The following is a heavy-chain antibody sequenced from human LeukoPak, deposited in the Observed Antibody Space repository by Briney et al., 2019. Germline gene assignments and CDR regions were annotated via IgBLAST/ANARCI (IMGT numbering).Heavy chain of an antibody. CDR2: IKQDGSEI. D-gene: IGHD6-13*01. J-gene: IGHJ4*02. CDR3: ARGRAGYYYDY. CDR1: GFTFSSSW. Sequence: GGSLRLSCAASGFTFSSSWMTWVRQAPGKGLVWVANIKQDGSEIFYVDSVKGRFTMSRDNAKSSLYLQMNSLRVEDTAVYYCARGRAGYYYDYWGQGTLVTVSS. V-gene: IGHV3-7*02.